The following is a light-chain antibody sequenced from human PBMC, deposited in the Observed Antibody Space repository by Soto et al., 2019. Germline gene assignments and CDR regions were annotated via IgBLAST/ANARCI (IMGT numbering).Light chain of an antibody. CDR3: AAWDDSLSGSS. CDR1: SSNIGSNY. J-gene: IGLJ2*01. Sequence: QSVLTQPPSASGTPGQRVTISCSGSSSNIGSNYVYWYQQLPGTAPKLLIYRNNQWPSGVPDRFSGSKSGTSASLAISGLRSEDEADYYCAAWDDSLSGSSFGGGTKLTVL. V-gene: IGLV1-47*01. CDR2: RNN.